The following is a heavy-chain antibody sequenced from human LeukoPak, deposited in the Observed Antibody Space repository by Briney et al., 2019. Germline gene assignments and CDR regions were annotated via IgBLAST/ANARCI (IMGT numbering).Heavy chain of an antibody. Sequence: GGSLRLSCAASGFTFSNYAMTWVRQAPGKGLEGCSAISTSGGNTYYADSVKDRFTISRDNSTNTLSLQVNSLRAEDTAVYYCGTIMAPHTVSRYYGVDAWGQGTTVTVSS. CDR1: GFTFSNYA. V-gene: IGHV3-23*01. D-gene: IGHD2-8*01. J-gene: IGHJ6*02. CDR2: ISTSGGNT. CDR3: GTIMAPHTVSRYYGVDA.